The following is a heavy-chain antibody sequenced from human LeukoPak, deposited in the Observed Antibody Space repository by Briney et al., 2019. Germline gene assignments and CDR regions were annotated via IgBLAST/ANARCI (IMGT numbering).Heavy chain of an antibody. CDR1: GFTFSDHH. J-gene: IGHJ4*02. CDR3: AKDGYAMVSFFDY. D-gene: IGHD4/OR15-4a*01. V-gene: IGHV3-23*01. CDR2: ISGSGGNT. Sequence: PGGSLRLSCAASGFTFSDHHMDWVRQAPGKGLEWVSGISGSGGNTYYADSVKGRFTISRDNSKNTLYLQLNSLRAEDTAVYYCAKDGYAMVSFFDYWGQGTLVTVSS.